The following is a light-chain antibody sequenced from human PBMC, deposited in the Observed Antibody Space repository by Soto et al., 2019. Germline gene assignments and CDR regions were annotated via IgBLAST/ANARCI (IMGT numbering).Light chain of an antibody. V-gene: IGKV3-11*01. CDR2: DAS. Sequence: EIVMTQSPATLSVSPGERATLSCRASQSISSSYLAWYQQKPGQAPRLLIYDASNRATGIPARFSGSGSGTDFTLTISSLEPEDFAVYYCQQRNNWPPITFGQGTRLEI. J-gene: IGKJ5*01. CDR3: QQRNNWPPIT. CDR1: QSISSSY.